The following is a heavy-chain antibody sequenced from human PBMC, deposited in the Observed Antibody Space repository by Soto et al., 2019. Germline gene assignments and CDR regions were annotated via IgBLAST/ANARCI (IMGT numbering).Heavy chain of an antibody. CDR2: IHYSGATP. CDR3: ANSRDLRKARAFDY. J-gene: IGHJ4*02. V-gene: IGHV1-46*01. D-gene: IGHD4-17*01. CDR1: GYTFTNYY. Sequence: ASVKVSCKASGYTFTNYYMHWVRQAPGQGLEWMGVIHYSGATPTYAQKFQGRVTMARDTSTSTVYVELSSLRAEDTAVYYCANSRDLRKARAFDYWGQGTLVTVSS.